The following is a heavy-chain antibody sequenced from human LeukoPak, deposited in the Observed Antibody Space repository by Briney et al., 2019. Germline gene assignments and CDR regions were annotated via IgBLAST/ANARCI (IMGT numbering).Heavy chain of an antibody. CDR1: GFTFTDSA. CDR2: ISSSGGNT. V-gene: IGHV3-23*01. D-gene: IGHD5-12*01. Sequence: TGGSLRLSCAASGFTFTDSAMTWVRQPPGKGLEWVSTISSSGGNTIYIDSVKDRFTISRDNSKNTLYLQMNSLRAEDSAIYYCAKGGGYAPPDSWGQGTLVTVSS. CDR3: AKGGGYAPPDS. J-gene: IGHJ4*02.